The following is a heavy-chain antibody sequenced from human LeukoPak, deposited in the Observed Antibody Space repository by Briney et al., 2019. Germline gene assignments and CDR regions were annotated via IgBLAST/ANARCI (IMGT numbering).Heavy chain of an antibody. CDR1: GFTFSSYG. V-gene: IGHV3-33*01. CDR2: IWYDGSNK. Sequence: PGGSLRLSCAASGFTFSSYGMHWVRQAPGKGLEWVAVIWYDGSNKYYADSVKGRFTISRDNSKNTLYLQVNSLRAEDTAVYYCARATGFSDMITFGSLDYWGQGTLVTVSS. D-gene: IGHD3-16*01. CDR3: ARATGFSDMITFGSLDY. J-gene: IGHJ4*02.